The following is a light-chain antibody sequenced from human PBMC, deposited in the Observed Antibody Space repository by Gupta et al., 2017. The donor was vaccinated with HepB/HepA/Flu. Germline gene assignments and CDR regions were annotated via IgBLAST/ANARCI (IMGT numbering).Light chain of an antibody. V-gene: IGKV1-5*03. CDR2: KAS. Sequence: DIQMTQSPSTLSASVGDRVTLTCPASQSISSWLAWYQQKPGKAPKLLIYKASSLEGGVPSRFSGSGSGTEFTLTISSLQPDDFATYYCQQYNTYSWTFGLGTKVEIK. J-gene: IGKJ1*01. CDR3: QQYNTYSWT. CDR1: QSISSW.